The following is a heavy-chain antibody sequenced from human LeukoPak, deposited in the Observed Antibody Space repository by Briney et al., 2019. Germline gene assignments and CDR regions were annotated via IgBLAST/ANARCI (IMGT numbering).Heavy chain of an antibody. Sequence: PGGSLRLSCAASGFTFSSYWMSRVRQAPGKGLEWVAFIRYDGSNKYYADSVKGRFTISRDNSKNTLYLQMNSLRAEDTAVYYCARDRRGGGHFDLWGRGSLVTVSS. CDR3: ARDRRGGGHFDL. V-gene: IGHV3-30*02. CDR1: GFTFSSYW. D-gene: IGHD3-10*01. J-gene: IGHJ2*01. CDR2: IRYDGSNK.